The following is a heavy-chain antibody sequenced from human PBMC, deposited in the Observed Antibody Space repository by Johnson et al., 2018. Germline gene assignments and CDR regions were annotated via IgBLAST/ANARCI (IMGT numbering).Heavy chain of an antibody. Sequence: VQLVESGGGVVQPGRSLRLSCAASGFTFSSYGMHWVRQAPGKGLEWVAVISYDGSNKYYADSVKGRFTISRDNSKNTLYLQMNSLRAEDTAGYYGAKPSADGRGSGWNSVAGEAFDIWGQGTMVTVSS. V-gene: IGHV3-30*18. CDR1: GFTFSSYG. D-gene: IGHD6-19*01. CDR3: AKPSADGRGSGWNSVAGEAFDI. CDR2: ISYDGSNK. J-gene: IGHJ3*02.